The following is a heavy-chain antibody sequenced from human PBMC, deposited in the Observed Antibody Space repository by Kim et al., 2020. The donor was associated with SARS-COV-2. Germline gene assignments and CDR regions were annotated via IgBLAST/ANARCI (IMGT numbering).Heavy chain of an antibody. Sequence: SETLSLTCAVYGGSFSGYYWSWIRQPPGKGLEWIGEINHSGSTNYNPSLKSRVTISVDTSKNQFSLKLSSVTAADTAVYYCARGGITMVRGLLTSVRTGPLNWYFDLWGRGTLVTVSS. J-gene: IGHJ2*01. CDR2: INHSGST. CDR1: GGSFSGYY. D-gene: IGHD3-10*01. CDR3: ARGGITMVRGLLTSVRTGPLNWYFDL. V-gene: IGHV4-34*01.